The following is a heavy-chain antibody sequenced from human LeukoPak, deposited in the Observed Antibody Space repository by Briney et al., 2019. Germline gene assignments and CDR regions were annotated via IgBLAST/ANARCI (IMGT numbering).Heavy chain of an antibody. J-gene: IGHJ6*02. V-gene: IGHV3-74*01. Sequence: GGSLRLSCAASGFTLSNYWMHWVRQLPVPGKGLVWVSRISSDGQSTRYANSVKGRFTISRGNAKNTLYLQMNSLRAEDTAVYYCARKGGVLWFGELINYYYYGMDVWGQGTTVTVSS. CDR1: GFTLSNYW. CDR2: ISSDGQST. CDR3: ARKGGVLWFGELINYYYYGMDV. D-gene: IGHD3-10*01.